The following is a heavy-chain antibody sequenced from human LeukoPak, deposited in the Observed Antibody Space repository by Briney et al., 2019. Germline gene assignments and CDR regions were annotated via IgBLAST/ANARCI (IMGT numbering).Heavy chain of an antibody. CDR1: GFTVSSSY. J-gene: IGHJ4*02. D-gene: IGHD6-6*01. CDR3: ARDRGSPFHFGY. Sequence: GGSLRLSCAASGFTVSSSYMNWVRQAPGKGLEWVSVIHSDGTTYYADSVKGRFTISRDNSKNTLYLQMNSLRAEDTAVYYCARDRGSPFHFGYWGQGTLVMVSS. CDR2: IHSDGTT. V-gene: IGHV3-53*01.